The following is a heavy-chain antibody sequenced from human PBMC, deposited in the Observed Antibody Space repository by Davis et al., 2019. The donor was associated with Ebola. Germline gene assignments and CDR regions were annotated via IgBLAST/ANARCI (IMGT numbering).Heavy chain of an antibody. V-gene: IGHV1-46*01. CDR3: GRELTGGLFVDY. D-gene: IGHD3-9*01. CDR2: INLNGGAT. CDR1: GYTFTNYH. J-gene: IGHJ4*02. Sequence: ASVKVSCKASGYTFTNYHMHWVRQAPGQGVEWMGLINLNGGATYFVQTFRGRATLTMDTSTITVYMDLSSLTSEDTAMYYCGRELTGGLFVDYWGQGTLVTVS.